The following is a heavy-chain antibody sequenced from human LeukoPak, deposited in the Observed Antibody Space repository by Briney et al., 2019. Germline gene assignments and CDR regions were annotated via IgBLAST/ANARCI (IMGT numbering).Heavy chain of an antibody. J-gene: IGHJ4*02. CDR3: ARGNSGYYRNTKFDY. Sequence: GESLRLSCAASGFTFDDYGMSWVRQAPGKGLEWVSGINWNGGSTGYADSVKGRFTISRDNAKNSLYLQMNSLRAEDTALYYCARGNSGYYRNTKFDYWGQGTLVTVSS. V-gene: IGHV3-20*04. D-gene: IGHD3-22*01. CDR1: GFTFDDYG. CDR2: INWNGGST.